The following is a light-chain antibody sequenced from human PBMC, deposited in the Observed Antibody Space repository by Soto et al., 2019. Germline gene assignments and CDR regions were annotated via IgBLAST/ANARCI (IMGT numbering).Light chain of an antibody. CDR2: GAT. CDR1: QTVESY. J-gene: IGKJ2*01. Sequence: DIQMTQSPSSLSASIGDRVTITCRASQTVESYLNWYQHKPGKAPQLLISGATTLRGGVPSRFSGSASGPDFTLTISSLQPEDVATYYCEQCYSTPYTFGQGIKL. CDR3: EQCYSTPYT. V-gene: IGKV1-39*01.